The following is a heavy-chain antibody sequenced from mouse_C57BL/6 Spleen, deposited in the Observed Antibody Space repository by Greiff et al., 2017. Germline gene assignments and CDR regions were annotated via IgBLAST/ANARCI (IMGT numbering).Heavy chain of an antibody. CDR2: IDPSDSET. CDR3: ARPLYDGYDY. CDR1: GYTFTSYW. Sequence: QVQLQQPGAELVRPGSSVKLSCKASGYTFTSYWMHWVKQRPIQGLEWIGNIDPSDSETHYNQKFKDKATLTVDTSSSTSYMQLSSLASEDSAVYYCARPLYDGYDYWGQGTTLTVSS. J-gene: IGHJ2*01. V-gene: IGHV1-52*01. D-gene: IGHD2-3*01.